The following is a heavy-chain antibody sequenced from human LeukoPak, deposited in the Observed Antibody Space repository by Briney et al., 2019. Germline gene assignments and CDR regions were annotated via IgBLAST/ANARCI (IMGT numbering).Heavy chain of an antibody. J-gene: IGHJ3*02. Sequence: ASVKVSCKASGYTFTSYGISWVRQAPGQGLEWMGWISAYNGNTNYAQKLQGRVTITADKSTSTAYMELSSLRSEDTAVYYCARDQGSYYYDSSGYTGDAFDIWGQGTMVTVSS. CDR2: ISAYNGNT. CDR3: ARDQGSYYYDSSGYTGDAFDI. V-gene: IGHV1-18*01. CDR1: GYTFTSYG. D-gene: IGHD3-22*01.